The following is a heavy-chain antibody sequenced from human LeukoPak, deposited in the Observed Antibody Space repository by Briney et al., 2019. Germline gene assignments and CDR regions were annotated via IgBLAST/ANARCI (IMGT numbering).Heavy chain of an antibody. D-gene: IGHD6-13*01. CDR1: GYTLTELS. Sequence: ASVKVSRTVSGYTLTELSMHWVRQAPGKGLEWMGGFDPEDGETIYAQKFQGRVTMTEDTSTDTAYMELSSLRSEDTAVYYCATYSRWQQLAFDYWGQGTLVTVSS. CDR2: FDPEDGET. CDR3: ATYSRWQQLAFDY. J-gene: IGHJ4*02. V-gene: IGHV1-24*01.